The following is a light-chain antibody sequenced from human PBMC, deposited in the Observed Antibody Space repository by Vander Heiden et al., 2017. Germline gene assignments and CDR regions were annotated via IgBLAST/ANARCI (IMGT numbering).Light chain of an antibody. J-gene: IGKJ1*01. CDR2: WAS. V-gene: IGKV4-1*01. CDR3: QEYYNAGA. CDR1: QSMLHSPNNKYS. Sequence: IVMTQSPDSLTVSLGERAPLNPTSSQSMLHSPNNKYSMAWYQHQPGQPPKLLIYWASTRESGVPERFSGSGAGTDFTLPISSLQTEDVAIYYCQEYYNAGAFGQGTKVEIK.